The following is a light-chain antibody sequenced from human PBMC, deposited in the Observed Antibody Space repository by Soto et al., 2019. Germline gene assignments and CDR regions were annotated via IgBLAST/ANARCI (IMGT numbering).Light chain of an antibody. J-gene: IGKJ1*01. CDR2: DAS. V-gene: IGKV1-39*01. CDR1: QNIRNW. Sequence: DIQMTQSASTLSASFGDSVTITCGASQNIRNWLAWYQQKPAKAPNPLIYDASSLKSGVPSRFSGSGSATDFNPTISSLQPEDFATYYCQQTYNTPPWTFGQGTKVDIK. CDR3: QQTYNTPPWT.